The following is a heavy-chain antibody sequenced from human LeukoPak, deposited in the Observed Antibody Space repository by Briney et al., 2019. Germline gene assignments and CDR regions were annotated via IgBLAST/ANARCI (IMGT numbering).Heavy chain of an antibody. J-gene: IGHJ4*02. CDR1: GFTFSSYA. Sequence: PGRSLRLSCAASGFTFSSYAMHWVRQAPGKGLEWVAVISYDGSNKYYADSVKGRFTISRDNSKNTLYLQMNSLRAEDTAVYYCARGWLTGAYFGYWGQGTLVTVSS. CDR2: ISYDGSNK. V-gene: IGHV3-30*01. CDR3: ARGWLTGAYFGY. D-gene: IGHD7-27*01.